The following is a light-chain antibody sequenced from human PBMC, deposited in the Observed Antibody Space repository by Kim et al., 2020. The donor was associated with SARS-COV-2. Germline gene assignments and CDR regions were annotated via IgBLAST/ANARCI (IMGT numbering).Light chain of an antibody. CDR2: GKN. V-gene: IGLV3-19*01. J-gene: IGLJ2*01. Sequence: SSELTQDPAVSVALGQTVRITCQGDSLRSYYASWYQQKPGQAPVLVIYGKNNRPSGIPDRFSGSSSGNTASLTITGAQAEDEADYYCNSRDSRVNPPFVV. CDR3: NSRDSRVNPPFVV. CDR1: SLRSYY.